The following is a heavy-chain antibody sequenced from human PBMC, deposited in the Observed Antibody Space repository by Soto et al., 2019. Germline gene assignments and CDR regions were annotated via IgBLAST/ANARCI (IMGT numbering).Heavy chain of an antibody. D-gene: IGHD3-16*01. V-gene: IGHV1-8*01. CDR1: GYTFTSYD. CDR2: MNPNSGNT. CDR3: ARGHYDYIWGSQRIDYMDV. Sequence: GASVKVSCKASGYTFTSYDINWVRQATAQGLEWMGWMNPNSGNTGYAQKFQGRVTMTRNTSISTAYMELSSLRSEDTAVYYCARGHYDYIWGSQRIDYMDVWGKGTTVTVSS. J-gene: IGHJ6*03.